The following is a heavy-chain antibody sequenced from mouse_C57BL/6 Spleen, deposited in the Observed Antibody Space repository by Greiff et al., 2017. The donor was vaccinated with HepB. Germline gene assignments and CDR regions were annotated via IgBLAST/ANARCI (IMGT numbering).Heavy chain of an antibody. J-gene: IGHJ4*01. V-gene: IGHV14-1*01. Sequence: VQLQQSGAELVRPGASVKLSCTASGFNIKDYYMHWVKQRPEQGLEWIGRIDPEDGDTEYAPKFQGQATMTADSSSNTAYLQLSILTSEDTAVYYCTCYYSAMDYWGQGTSVTVSS. D-gene: IGHD2-12*01. CDR2: IDPEDGDT. CDR1: GFNIKDYY. CDR3: TCYYSAMDY.